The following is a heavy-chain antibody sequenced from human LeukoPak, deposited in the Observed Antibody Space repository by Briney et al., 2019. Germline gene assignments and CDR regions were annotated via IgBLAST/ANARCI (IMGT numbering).Heavy chain of an antibody. J-gene: IGHJ4*02. Sequence: GGSLRLSCAASGFTFTSAWMSWVRQAPGKGLEWVGRIKSRNDGGTVDYAAPVKGRFTISRDDSKNTLYVQMNSLRIEDTAVYYCITTTFYYGGKGYWGQGTLVTVPS. D-gene: IGHD4-23*01. CDR3: ITTTFYYGGKGY. CDR1: GFTFTSAW. V-gene: IGHV3-15*01. CDR2: IKSRNDGGTV.